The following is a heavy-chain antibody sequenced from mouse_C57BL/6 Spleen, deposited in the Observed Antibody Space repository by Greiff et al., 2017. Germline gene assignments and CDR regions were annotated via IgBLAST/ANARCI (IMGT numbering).Heavy chain of an antibody. CDR1: GYTFTSYW. D-gene: IGHD3-1*01. J-gene: IGHJ3*01. V-gene: IGHV1-55*01. CDR2: IYPGSGST. CDR3: ARSSSWFAY. Sequence: QVQLQQPGAELVKPGASVKMSCTASGYTFTSYWITWVKQRPGQGLEWIGDIYPGSGSTNYNEEFKSKATLTVDTPSSTAYMQLSSLTSEDSAVYYWARSSSWFAYWGQGTLVTVSA.